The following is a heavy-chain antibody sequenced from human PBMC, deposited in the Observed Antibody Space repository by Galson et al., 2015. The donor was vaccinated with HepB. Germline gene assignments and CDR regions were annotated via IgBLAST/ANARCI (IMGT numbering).Heavy chain of an antibody. V-gene: IGHV3-69-1*02. CDR3: ARDWGIAVSGTWWFDP. J-gene: IGHJ5*02. Sequence: SLRLSCAASGFTFSDHYMNWVRQTSGKGMEWVASISYNSDNINYADSVKGRFTISRDNAKNSLYLQMNSLRAEDTAVYYCARDWGIAVSGTWWFDPWGQGTLVTVSS. CDR2: ISYNSDNI. D-gene: IGHD6-19*01. CDR1: GFTFSDHY.